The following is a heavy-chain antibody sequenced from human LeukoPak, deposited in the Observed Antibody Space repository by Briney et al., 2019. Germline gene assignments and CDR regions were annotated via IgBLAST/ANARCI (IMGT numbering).Heavy chain of an antibody. J-gene: IGHJ4*02. CDR3: AREARRGYSYGLDY. CDR1: GGSISSYY. CDR2: IYTSGST. Sequence: PSETLSLTCTVSGGSISSYYWSWIRQPAGKGLEWIGRIYTSGSTNYNPSLKSRVTMSVDTSKNQFSLKLSSVTAADTAVYYYAREARRGYSYGLDYWGQGTLVTVSS. V-gene: IGHV4-4*07. D-gene: IGHD5-18*01.